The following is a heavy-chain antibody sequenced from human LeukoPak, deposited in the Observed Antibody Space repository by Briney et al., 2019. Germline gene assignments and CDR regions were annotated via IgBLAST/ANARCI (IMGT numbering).Heavy chain of an antibody. J-gene: IGHJ4*02. Sequence: GGSLRLSCAASGFTFSSCWMSWVRQAPGKGLEWVANIKEDGSEKYYVDSVKGRFTISRDTAKNSLYLQMNSLRADDTAVYYCDRDRGYYGSGISEYYFDYWGQGTLVTVSS. D-gene: IGHD3-10*01. CDR2: IKEDGSEK. CDR3: DRDRGYYGSGISEYYFDY. CDR1: GFTFSSCW. V-gene: IGHV3-7*01.